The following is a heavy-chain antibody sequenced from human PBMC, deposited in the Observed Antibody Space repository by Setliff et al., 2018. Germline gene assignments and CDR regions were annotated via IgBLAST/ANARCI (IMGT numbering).Heavy chain of an antibody. CDR1: GYTFAKYG. D-gene: IGHD5-12*01. CDR2: ISGYNGYT. CDR3: VRGPGPSVVVAMPFDR. J-gene: IGHJ4*02. V-gene: IGHV1-18*01. Sequence: ASVKVSCKAFGYTFAKYGTSWVRQAPGQGLEWMGWISGYNGYTVYAEKFQGRVTMTTDTSTTTVYMEVASLRSDDTAVYYCVRGPGPSVVVAMPFDRWGQGTLVTVSS.